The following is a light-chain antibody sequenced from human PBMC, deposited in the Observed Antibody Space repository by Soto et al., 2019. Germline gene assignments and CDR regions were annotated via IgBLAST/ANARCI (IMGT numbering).Light chain of an antibody. J-gene: IGKJ2*01. CDR3: QQSNSSPWT. V-gene: IGKV1-39*01. CDR2: GTS. CDR1: QSVIRY. Sequence: EIEMTQSPSSLSASVGDRATLTCRASQSVIRYLTWYQQKPGKAPKLLIYGTSSMQTGIPSRFSGSGSGTEFTLTISSLQSEDFATYYCQQSNSSPWTFGQGTKLEIK.